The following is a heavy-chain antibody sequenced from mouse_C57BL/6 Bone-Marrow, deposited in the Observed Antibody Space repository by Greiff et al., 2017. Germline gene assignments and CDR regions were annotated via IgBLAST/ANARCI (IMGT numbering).Heavy chain of an antibody. D-gene: IGHD2-3*01. CDR1: GFTFSSYG. V-gene: IGHV5-6*01. CDR2: ISSGGSYT. CDR3: ARHDGYFWYFDV. J-gene: IGHJ1*03. Sequence: EVKLMESGGDLVKPGGSLKLSCAASGFTFSSYGMSWVRQTPDKRLEWVATISSGGSYTYYPDSVKGQFTISRDNAKNTLYLQMSSLKSEDTAMYYCARHDGYFWYFDVWGTGTTVTVSS.